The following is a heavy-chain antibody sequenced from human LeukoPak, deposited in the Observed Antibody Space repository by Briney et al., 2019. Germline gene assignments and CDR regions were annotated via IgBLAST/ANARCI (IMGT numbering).Heavy chain of an antibody. Sequence: GASVKVSCKTSGYSFILYGISWVRQAPGQGLEWMGWINTNTGNPTYAQGFTGRFVFSLDTSVSTAYLHISSLKAEDTAVYYCAREPHYVRSDAFDIWGQGTMVTVSS. CDR2: INTNTGNP. CDR1: GYSFILYG. D-gene: IGHD3-16*01. V-gene: IGHV7-4-1*02. CDR3: AREPHYVRSDAFDI. J-gene: IGHJ3*02.